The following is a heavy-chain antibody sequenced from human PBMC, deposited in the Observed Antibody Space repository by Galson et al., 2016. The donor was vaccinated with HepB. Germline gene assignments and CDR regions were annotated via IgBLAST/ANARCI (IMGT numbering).Heavy chain of an antibody. Sequence: SLRLSCAASGFTFSTCAMSWVRQAPGKGLEWVSTVSGSGYNTYYADSVKGRFTISRDNSKNTLYLQMNSLRAEDTAVYYCARDGSTLQWLEYMDVWGQGTTVTVSS. CDR1: GFTFSTCA. J-gene: IGHJ6*02. CDR2: VSGSGYNT. V-gene: IGHV3-23*01. D-gene: IGHD6-19*01. CDR3: ARDGSTLQWLEYMDV.